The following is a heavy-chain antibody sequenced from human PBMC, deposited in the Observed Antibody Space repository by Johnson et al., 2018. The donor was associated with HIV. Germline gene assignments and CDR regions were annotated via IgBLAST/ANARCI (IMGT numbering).Heavy chain of an antibody. CDR2: LWYDGSNK. V-gene: IGHV3-30*18. CDR3: AKDTGYSGYDQPDAFDI. Sequence: QVQLVESGGGVVQPGRSLRLSCAASGFTFSSYGMHGVRQAPGKGLEWVAVLWYDGSNKYYADSVKGRFTIPRDNSKKTRYLQMNSLRAENTAVYYCAKDTGYSGYDQPDAFDIWGQGTMVTVSS. D-gene: IGHD5-12*01. J-gene: IGHJ3*02. CDR1: GFTFSSYG.